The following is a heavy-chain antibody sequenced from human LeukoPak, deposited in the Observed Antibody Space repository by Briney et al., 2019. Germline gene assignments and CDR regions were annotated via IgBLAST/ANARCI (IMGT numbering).Heavy chain of an antibody. Sequence: SVKVSCKASGGTFSGYAISWVRQAPGQGLECMGGIIPIFGTANYAQKFQGRVTITADESTSTAYMELSSLRSEDTAVYYCARDRAVGATTRFDYWGQGTLVTVSS. CDR1: GGTFSGYA. J-gene: IGHJ4*02. V-gene: IGHV1-69*01. CDR2: IIPIFGTA. CDR3: ARDRAVGATTRFDY. D-gene: IGHD1-26*01.